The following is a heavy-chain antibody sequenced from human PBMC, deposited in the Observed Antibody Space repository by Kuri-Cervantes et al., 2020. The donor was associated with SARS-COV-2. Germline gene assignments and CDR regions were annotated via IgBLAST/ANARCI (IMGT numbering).Heavy chain of an antibody. CDR2: IYTSGST. Sequence: SETLSLTCTVSGGSISSYYWSWIRQPAGKGLEWIGRIYTSGSTNYNPSLKSRVTMSVDTSKNQFSLKLSSVTAADTAVYYCARDSQEGFDFLRGLAIQYYYYYMDVWGKGTTVTVSS. V-gene: IGHV4-4*07. D-gene: IGHD3-3*01. CDR1: GGSISSYY. J-gene: IGHJ6*03. CDR3: ARDSQEGFDFLRGLAIQYYYYYMDV.